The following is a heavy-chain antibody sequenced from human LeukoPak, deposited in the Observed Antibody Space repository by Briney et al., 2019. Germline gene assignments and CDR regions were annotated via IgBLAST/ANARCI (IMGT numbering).Heavy chain of an antibody. CDR1: GYTLTAYY. D-gene: IGHD2-15*01. V-gene: IGHV1-2*06. CDR2: INPNSGGT. J-gene: IGHJ5*02. Sequence: ASVKVSCKASGYTLTAYYIYRVRQAPGQGLERMGRINPNSGGTDYAQNFQGRVTMTRDTSISTAYMELSRLRSDDTAVYYCARGYCSGGTCYLVENWLDPWGQGTLVTVSS. CDR3: ARGYCSGGTCYLVENWLDP.